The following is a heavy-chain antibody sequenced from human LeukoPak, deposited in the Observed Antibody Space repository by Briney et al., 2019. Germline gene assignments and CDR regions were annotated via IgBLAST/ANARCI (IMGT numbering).Heavy chain of an antibody. CDR3: ARDSSYYGSGSPITQSKRVPYYYYYYMDV. CDR2: IFYSGST. CDR1: GGSISSYY. Sequence: PSETLSLTCTVSGGSISSYYWSWIRQPPGRGLEWIGCIFYSGSTNYNPSLKSRVTISVDTSKNQFSLKLSSVTAADTAVYYCARDSSYYGSGSPITQSKRVPYYYYYYMDVWGKGTTVTISS. V-gene: IGHV4-59*12. J-gene: IGHJ6*03. D-gene: IGHD3-10*01.